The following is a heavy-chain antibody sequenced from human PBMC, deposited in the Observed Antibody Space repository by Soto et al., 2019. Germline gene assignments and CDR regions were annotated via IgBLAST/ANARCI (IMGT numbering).Heavy chain of an antibody. D-gene: IGHD6-19*01. CDR2: IYSCGST. CDR1: GFTVSSNY. CDR3: ARDRHSILFSWLVRPDAFDI. Sequence: GGSLRLSCAASGFTVSSNYMSWVRQAPGKGLEWVSVIYSCGSTYYADSVKGRFTISRDNSKNTLYLQMNSLRAEDTAVYYCARDRHSILFSWLVRPDAFDIWGQGTMVTVSS. V-gene: IGHV3-66*03. J-gene: IGHJ3*02.